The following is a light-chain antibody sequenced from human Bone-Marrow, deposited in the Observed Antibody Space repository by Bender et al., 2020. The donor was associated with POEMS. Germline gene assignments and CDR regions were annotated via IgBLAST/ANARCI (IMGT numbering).Light chain of an antibody. Sequence: QSVLTQPPSASGTPGQTVTISCSGGSSNIGSNTVAWYQHLPGTAPKLLIYSSHRRPSEVPDRFSGSRSGTSASLAISGLQSEDEADYYCAVWDDSLNGWVFGGGTKLTVL. CDR2: SSH. CDR1: SSNIGSNT. J-gene: IGLJ3*02. CDR3: AVWDDSLNGWV. V-gene: IGLV1-44*01.